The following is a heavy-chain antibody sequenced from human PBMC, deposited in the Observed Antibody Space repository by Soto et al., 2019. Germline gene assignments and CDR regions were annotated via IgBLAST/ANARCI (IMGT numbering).Heavy chain of an antibody. Sequence: SVKVSCKASGFTFTSSAMQWVRQARGQRLEWIGWIVVGSGNTNYAQKFQERVTITRDMSTSTAYMELSSLRSEDTAVYYCAAPQSRYYYDCSGPMGTYYYGMDLWGQGSTVTVSS. J-gene: IGHJ6*02. CDR3: AAPQSRYYYDCSGPMGTYYYGMDL. CDR2: IVVGSGNT. D-gene: IGHD3-22*01. CDR1: GFTFTSSA. V-gene: IGHV1-58*02.